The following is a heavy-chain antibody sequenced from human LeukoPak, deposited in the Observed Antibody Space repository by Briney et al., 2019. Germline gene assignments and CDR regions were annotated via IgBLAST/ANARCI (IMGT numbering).Heavy chain of an antibody. CDR1: GFTFDAYA. J-gene: IGHJ4*02. D-gene: IGHD5-24*01. V-gene: IGHV3-74*01. CDR2: ISSDGSNT. CDR3: ARDIDGYNDY. Sequence: PGGSLRLSCAASGFTFDAYAMHWVRQAPGKGLEWVSRISSDGSNTIYVDSVKGRFTISRDNAKNTLHLQMNSLRAEDTAVYYCARDIDGYNDYWGQGTLVTVSS.